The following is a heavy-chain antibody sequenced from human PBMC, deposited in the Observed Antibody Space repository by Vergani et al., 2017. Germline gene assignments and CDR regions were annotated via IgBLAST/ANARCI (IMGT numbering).Heavy chain of an antibody. CDR3: AKDLVLYGGNSGVFDY. V-gene: IGHV3-23*04. CDR2: ISGSGGSI. D-gene: IGHD4-23*01. Sequence: EVQLVESGGGLVQPGGSLRLSCAASVFTFSSYAMSWVRQAPGKGLEWVSAISGSGGSISYADSVKGRFTISRDNSKNTLYLQMNSLRAEDTAVYYCAKDLVLYGGNSGVFDYWGQGTLVTVSS. CDR1: VFTFSSYA. J-gene: IGHJ4*02.